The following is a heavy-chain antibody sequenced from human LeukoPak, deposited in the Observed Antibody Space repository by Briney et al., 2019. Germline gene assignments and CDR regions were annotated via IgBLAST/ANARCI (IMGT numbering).Heavy chain of an antibody. V-gene: IGHV4-34*01. Sequence: SETLSLXCAVYGGSFSGYYWSWIRQPPGKGLEWIGEINHSGSTNYNPSLKSRVTISVDTSKNQFSLKLSSVTAADTAVYYCARGLHYYDFWSGYYRSPGFDYWGQGTLVTVSS. D-gene: IGHD3-3*01. CDR1: GGSFSGYY. J-gene: IGHJ4*02. CDR2: INHSGST. CDR3: ARGLHYYDFWSGYYRSPGFDY.